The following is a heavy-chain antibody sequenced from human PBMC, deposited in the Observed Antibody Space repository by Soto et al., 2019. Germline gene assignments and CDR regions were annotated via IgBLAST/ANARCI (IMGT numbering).Heavy chain of an antibody. Sequence: KTSETLSLTCAVYGGSFSGYYWSWIRQPPGKGLEWIGEINHSGSTNYNPSLKSRVTISVDTSKNQFSLKLSSVTAADTAVYYCARGDRYYYYGMDVWGQGTTATVSS. V-gene: IGHV4-34*01. CDR1: GGSFSGYY. CDR3: ARGDRYYYYGMDV. CDR2: INHSGST. J-gene: IGHJ6*02.